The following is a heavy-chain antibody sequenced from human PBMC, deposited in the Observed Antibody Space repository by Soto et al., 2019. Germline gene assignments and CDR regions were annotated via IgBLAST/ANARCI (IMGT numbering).Heavy chain of an antibody. Sequence: VESLKISCKGSGYSFAGYWITWVRQKPGKGLQWMGRIDPGDSQTYYSPSFRGHVTISATKSITTVFLQCSSLRASDTAMYYCVRQIYAYATGTNFQYYFDSWGQGTPVTVSS. CDR3: VRQIYAYATGTNFQYYFDS. V-gene: IGHV5-10-1*01. J-gene: IGHJ4*02. D-gene: IGHD2-8*01. CDR2: IDPGDSQT. CDR1: GYSFAGYW.